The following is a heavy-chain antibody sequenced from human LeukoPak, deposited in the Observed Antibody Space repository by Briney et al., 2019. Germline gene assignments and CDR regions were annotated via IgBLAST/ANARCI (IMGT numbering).Heavy chain of an antibody. D-gene: IGHD3-10*01. CDR3: SRRRPGGRITMVRGVFYYYYGMDV. CDR1: GFTFSSYS. Sequence: PGGSLRLSCAASGFTFSSYSMNWVRQAPGKGLEWVSSISSSSSYIYYADSVKGRFTISRDNAKNSLYLQMNSLRAEDTAVDYCSRRRPGGRITMVRGVFYYYYGMDVWGQRTTVTVSS. V-gene: IGHV3-21*01. CDR2: ISSSSSYI. J-gene: IGHJ6*02.